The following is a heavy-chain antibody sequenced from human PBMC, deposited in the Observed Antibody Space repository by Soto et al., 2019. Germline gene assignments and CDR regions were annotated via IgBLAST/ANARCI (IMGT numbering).Heavy chain of an antibody. D-gene: IGHD6-19*01. CDR2: ISGSGGTT. CDR3: AKTANGWFSAFDI. V-gene: IGHV3-23*01. CDR1: GFTFXSYA. J-gene: IGHJ3*02. Sequence: EVQXLESGXGXVXPGXXLXLSXAASGFTFXSYAMSWVRQAPGKGLEWVSAISGSGGTTYYADSVKGRFTFSRDNSKNTLYLQMNSLRAEDTAVYYCAKTANGWFSAFDIWGQGTMVTVSS.